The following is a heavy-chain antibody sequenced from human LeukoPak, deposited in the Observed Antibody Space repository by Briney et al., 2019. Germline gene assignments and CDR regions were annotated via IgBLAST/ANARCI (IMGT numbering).Heavy chain of an antibody. V-gene: IGHV5-51*01. CDR1: GYSFTSYW. CDR2: IYPGDSDT. CDR3: ARATYYDFWSGYQYYMDV. Sequence: ESLKISCKGSGYSFTSYWIGWVRQMPGKGLEWMGIIYPGDSDTRYSPSFQGQVTISADKSISTAYLQWSSLKASDTAMYYCARATYYDFWSGYQYYMDVWGKGTTVTVSS. J-gene: IGHJ6*03. D-gene: IGHD3-3*01.